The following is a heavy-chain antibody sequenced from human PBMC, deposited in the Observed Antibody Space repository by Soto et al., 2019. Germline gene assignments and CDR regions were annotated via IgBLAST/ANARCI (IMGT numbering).Heavy chain of an antibody. V-gene: IGHV5-51*01. CDR3: ARRLITMVRGVIIPKDGLFDY. Sequence: GESLKISCKGSGYGFTSYWIGWVRQMPGKGLEWMGIIYPGDSDTRYSPSFQGQVTISADKSISTAYLQWSSLKASDTAMYYCARRLITMVRGVIIPKDGLFDYWGQGTLVTVSS. CDR1: GYGFTSYW. D-gene: IGHD3-10*01. CDR2: IYPGDSDT. J-gene: IGHJ4*02.